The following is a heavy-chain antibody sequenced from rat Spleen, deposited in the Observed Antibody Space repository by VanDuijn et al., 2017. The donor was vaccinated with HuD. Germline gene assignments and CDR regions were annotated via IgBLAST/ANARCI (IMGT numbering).Heavy chain of an antibody. CDR2: MWSGGNT. V-gene: IGHV2-45*01. D-gene: IGHD1-10*01. CDR3: TRDDNYGVMDA. J-gene: IGHJ4*01. CDR1: GFSLTSYN. Sequence: QVQLMESGPGLVQPSETLSLTCTVSGFSLTSYNVHWVRQPPGKGLEWMGGMWSGGNTGYNSALKSRLSISRDTSKNQVFLKMNSLQSEDTATYYCTRDDNYGVMDAWGQGASVTVSS.